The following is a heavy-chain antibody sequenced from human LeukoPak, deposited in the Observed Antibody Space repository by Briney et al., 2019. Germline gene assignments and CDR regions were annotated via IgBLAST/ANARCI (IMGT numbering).Heavy chain of an antibody. CDR1: GGSISNYY. D-gene: IGHD3-22*01. CDR3: ARDAYYYDSSGYNICDY. CDR2: IYTSGST. V-gene: IGHV4-4*07. Sequence: SETPSLTCTVSGGSISNYYWSWIRQPAGKGLEWIGRIYTSGSTYYNPSLGSRVTMSVDTSKNQFSLKLSSVTAADTAVYYCARDAYYYDSSGYNICDYWGQGTLATVSS. J-gene: IGHJ4*02.